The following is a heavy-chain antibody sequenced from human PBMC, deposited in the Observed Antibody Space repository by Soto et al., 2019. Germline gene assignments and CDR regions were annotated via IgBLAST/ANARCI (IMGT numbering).Heavy chain of an antibody. V-gene: IGHV1-3*01. CDR1: GYPFVSYA. CDR2: INAGDGDT. J-gene: IGHJ4*02. Sequence: QVQLEQSGAEVKKPGVSVKVSCKVSGYPFVSYALHWVRQAPGQSLEWMGWINAGDGDTKYAQKFQGRVIITRDTSARTAYMELSSLTSEDTAVYYCAREPLVAFDFWGQGTLVTVSS. D-gene: IGHD2-8*02. CDR3: AREPLVAFDF.